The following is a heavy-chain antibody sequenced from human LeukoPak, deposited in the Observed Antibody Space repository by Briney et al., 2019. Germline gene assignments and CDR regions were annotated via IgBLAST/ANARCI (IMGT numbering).Heavy chain of an antibody. Sequence: PGGSLRLSCAASGFTFSSYEMNWVRQAPGKGLEWVSYISSSGRTMYYADSVKGRFTFSRDNAKNSLYLQMNSLRAEDTAVYYCARGIGSSSWPLALWGQGTLVTVSS. CDR1: GFTFSSYE. D-gene: IGHD6-13*01. V-gene: IGHV3-48*03. CDR2: ISSSGRTM. CDR3: ARGIGSSSWPLAL. J-gene: IGHJ4*02.